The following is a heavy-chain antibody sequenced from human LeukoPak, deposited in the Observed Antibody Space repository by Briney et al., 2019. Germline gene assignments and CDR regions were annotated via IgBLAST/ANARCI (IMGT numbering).Heavy chain of an antibody. CDR3: ARERTGTTNDY. D-gene: IGHD1-7*01. CDR1: GGSISSGSYY. CDR2: IYTSGST. Sequence: SETLSLTCTVPGGSISSGSYYWSWIRQPAGTGLEWIGRIYTSGSTNYNPSLKGRVTISVDTSKNQFSLKLSSVTAADTAVYYCARERTGTTNDYWGQGTLVTVSS. V-gene: IGHV4-61*02. J-gene: IGHJ4*02.